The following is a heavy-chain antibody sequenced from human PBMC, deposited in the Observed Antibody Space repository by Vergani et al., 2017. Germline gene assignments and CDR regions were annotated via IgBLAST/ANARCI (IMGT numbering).Heavy chain of an antibody. D-gene: IGHD6-13*01. J-gene: IGHJ4*02. V-gene: IGHV3-21*01. CDR1: GFTFSSYS. Sequence: EVQLLESGGGLVQPGGSLRLSCAASGFTFSSYSMNWVRQAPGKGLEWVSSISSSSSYIYYADSVKGRFTISRDNAKNSLYLQMNSLRAEDTAVYYCARAIAARRGGYFDYWGQGTLVTVSS. CDR3: ARAIAARRGGYFDY. CDR2: ISSSSSYI.